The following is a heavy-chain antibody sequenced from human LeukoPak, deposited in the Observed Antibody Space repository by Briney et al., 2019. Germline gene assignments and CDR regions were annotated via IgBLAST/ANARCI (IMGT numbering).Heavy chain of an antibody. CDR2: TYYSGSV. J-gene: IGHJ4*02. CDR1: GGAINRRNYY. D-gene: IGHD3-3*01. Sequence: SDTLSLTCTVVGGAINRRNYYWGWIRQSPGKGLEWIGSTYYSGSVNNNPSLQSRVTISVDTSRNQFSLKLTSVTAADTAVYYCARRVATSGNFFDYWGPGTLVTVS. CDR3: ARRVATSGNFFDY. V-gene: IGHV4-39*01.